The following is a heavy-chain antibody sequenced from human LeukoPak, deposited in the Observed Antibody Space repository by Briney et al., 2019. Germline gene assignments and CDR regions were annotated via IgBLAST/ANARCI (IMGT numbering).Heavy chain of an antibody. CDR3: ARGPTRANSTDY. V-gene: IGHV3-7*01. J-gene: IGHJ4*02. CDR1: GFSFSSYG. D-gene: IGHD2/OR15-2a*01. CDR2: IKQDGSEK. Sequence: GGSLRLSCACSGFSFSSYGMNWVRQAPGKGLEWVANIKQDGSEKYYVDSVKGRFTISRDNAKNSLYLQMNSLRAEDTAVYYCARGPTRANSTDYWGQGALVTVSS.